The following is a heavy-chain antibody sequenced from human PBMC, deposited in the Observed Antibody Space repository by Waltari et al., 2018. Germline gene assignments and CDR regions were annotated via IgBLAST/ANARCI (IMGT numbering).Heavy chain of an antibody. V-gene: IGHV1-8*01. CDR2: MNPNRGNT. CDR3: ARGIQLNGGSEFDY. D-gene: IGHD5-18*01. J-gene: IGHJ4*02. CDR1: GYTFTSYD. Sequence: QVQLVQSGAEVKKPGASVKVSCKASGYTFTSYDINWVRQATGQGLGWRGWMNPNRGNTGYEQKFQGRVTMTRNTSISTAYMELSSLRSEDTAVYYCARGIQLNGGSEFDYWGQGTLVTVSS.